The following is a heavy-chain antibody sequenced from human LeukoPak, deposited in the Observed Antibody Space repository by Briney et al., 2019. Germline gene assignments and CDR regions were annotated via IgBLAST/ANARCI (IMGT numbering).Heavy chain of an antibody. CDR1: GYTFTSYG. Sequence: GASVKVSCKASGYTFTSYGISWVRQAPGQGLEWMGWISAYNGNTNYAQKLQGRVTMTTDTSTSTAYMELKSLRSDDTAVYYCARAYCSGGSCYRGMDVWGQGTTVTVSS. CDR2: ISAYNGNT. D-gene: IGHD2-15*01. CDR3: ARAYCSGGSCYRGMDV. J-gene: IGHJ6*02. V-gene: IGHV1-18*01.